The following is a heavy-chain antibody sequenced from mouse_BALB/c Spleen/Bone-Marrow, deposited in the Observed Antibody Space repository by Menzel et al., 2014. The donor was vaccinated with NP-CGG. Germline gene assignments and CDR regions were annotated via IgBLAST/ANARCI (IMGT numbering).Heavy chain of an antibody. V-gene: IGHV5-17*02. CDR3: ARGRPIYYGNLYAMDY. CDR1: GFTFSSFG. CDR2: ISSGSSTI. Sequence: EVMLVESGGGLVQPGGSRKLSCAASGFTFSSFGVHWVRQAPEKGLEWVAYISSGSSTIYYADTVKGRFTISRDNPKNTLFLQMTSLRSEDTAMYYCARGRPIYYGNLYAMDYWGQGTSVTVSS. J-gene: IGHJ4*01. D-gene: IGHD2-1*01.